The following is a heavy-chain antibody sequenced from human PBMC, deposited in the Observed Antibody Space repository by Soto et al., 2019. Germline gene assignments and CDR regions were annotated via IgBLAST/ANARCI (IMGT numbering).Heavy chain of an antibody. V-gene: IGHV3-74*01. D-gene: IGHD5-12*01. J-gene: IGHJ4*02. Sequence: GGSLRLSCAASGFTFSSYWMHWIRQAPGKGLVWVSRVNMDGSYTNYADSVKGRFTISRDNAKNTLYLQMNSLRAEDTAVYYCARANSGYSLFYWGLGTLVTVS. CDR2: VNMDGSYT. CDR3: ARANSGYSLFY. CDR1: GFTFSSYW.